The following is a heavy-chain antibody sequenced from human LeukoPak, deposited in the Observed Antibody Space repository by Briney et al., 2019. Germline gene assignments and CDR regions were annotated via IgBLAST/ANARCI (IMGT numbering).Heavy chain of an antibody. J-gene: IGHJ4*02. V-gene: IGHV3-48*03. CDR3: ASGAGYSSDPYYFDY. CDR2: LSSSGTII. Sequence: GGSLRPSCAASGFTFSSYEMNWVRQAPGKGLEWVSYLSSSGTIIYYADSVKGRFTISRDNAKNSLYLQMNSLRAGDTAVYYCASGAGYSSDPYYFDYWGQGTLVTVSS. CDR1: GFTFSSYE. D-gene: IGHD6-19*01.